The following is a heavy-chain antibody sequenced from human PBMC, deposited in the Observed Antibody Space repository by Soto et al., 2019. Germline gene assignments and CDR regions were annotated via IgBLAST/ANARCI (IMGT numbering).Heavy chain of an antibody. Sequence: PXGSLRLSCAASGFTFTNYAMHWVRQTPGKGLDWVSTISGTGEKTFYADAVKGRFTISRDNSKSTLFVQMNSLEAEDTAVYYCAKGGTAYCSGGTCYHPFDYWGQGTLVTVSS. CDR2: ISGTGEKT. V-gene: IGHV3-23*01. CDR1: GFTFTNYA. D-gene: IGHD2-15*01. CDR3: AKGGTAYCSGGTCYHPFDY. J-gene: IGHJ4*02.